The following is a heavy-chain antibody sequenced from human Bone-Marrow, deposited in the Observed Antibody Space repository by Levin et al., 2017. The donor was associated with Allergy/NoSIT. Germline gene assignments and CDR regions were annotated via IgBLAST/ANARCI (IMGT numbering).Heavy chain of an antibody. V-gene: IGHV3-30-3*01. CDR2: ISFDGADK. Sequence: GESLKISCADSGFTFSSYAMHWVRQAPGKGLEWVAVISFDGADKHYADSVKGRFTIARDNSKNTMYLQMNSLRAEDTAVYYCARGVVGYCTSTSCLMFDYWGQGTLVTVSS. CDR1: GFTFSSYA. CDR3: ARGVVGYCTSTSCLMFDY. J-gene: IGHJ4*02. D-gene: IGHD2-2*01.